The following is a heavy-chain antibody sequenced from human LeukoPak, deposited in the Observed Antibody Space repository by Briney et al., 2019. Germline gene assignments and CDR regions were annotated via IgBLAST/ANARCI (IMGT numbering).Heavy chain of an antibody. CDR2: ISYDGSNK. J-gene: IGHJ4*02. CDR1: GFTFSSYG. V-gene: IGHV3-30*03. Sequence: GGSLRLSCATSGFTFSSYGMHWVRQAPGKGLEWVAVISYDGSNKYYADTVKGRFTISRDNSKNTLYLQMNSLRAEDTAVYYCARKRRTGYFDYWGQGTLVTVSS. CDR3: ARKRRTGYFDY. D-gene: IGHD4-17*01.